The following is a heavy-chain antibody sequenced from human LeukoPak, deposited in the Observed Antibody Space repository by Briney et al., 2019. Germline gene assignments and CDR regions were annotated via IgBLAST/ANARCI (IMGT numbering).Heavy chain of an antibody. V-gene: IGHV4-59*12. CDR1: GGSISTYY. Sequence: PSETLSLACTVSGGSISTYYWTWIRQPPGKGLEWIGEIYHSGSTNYNPSLKSRVTISVHKSKNQFSLKLSSVTAADTAVYYCARFDIWGQGTMVTVSS. CDR2: IYHSGST. J-gene: IGHJ3*02. CDR3: ARFDI.